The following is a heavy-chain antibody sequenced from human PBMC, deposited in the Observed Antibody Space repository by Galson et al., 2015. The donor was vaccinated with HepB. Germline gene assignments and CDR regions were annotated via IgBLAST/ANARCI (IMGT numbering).Heavy chain of an antibody. CDR1: GFTFSTYA. Sequence: SLRLSCAASGFTFSTYAMSWVRQAPGKGLEWASGISGSGGTTYYADSVKGRFTISRDNSKNTLFLQMNSLRAEDTAVYYCAKDAREQLWLGDFDYWGQGTLVTVSS. J-gene: IGHJ4*02. V-gene: IGHV3-23*01. CDR3: AKDAREQLWLGDFDY. D-gene: IGHD3-10*01. CDR2: ISGSGGTT.